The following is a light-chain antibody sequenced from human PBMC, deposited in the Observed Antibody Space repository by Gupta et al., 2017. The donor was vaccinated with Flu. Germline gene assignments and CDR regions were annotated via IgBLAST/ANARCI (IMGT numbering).Light chain of an antibody. V-gene: IGKV2D-29*01. CDR2: EGS. CDR3: MQSIQLPIT. Sequence: VTPGQPASISGKASQVHLQRDGKTYLYWYLQKPGQPPQLLIYEGSNRCSGVPDRFSGSGSGTDFTLKISRVEAEDVGVYYCMQSIQLPITFGGGTKVEIK. CDR1: QVHLQRDGKTY. J-gene: IGKJ4*01.